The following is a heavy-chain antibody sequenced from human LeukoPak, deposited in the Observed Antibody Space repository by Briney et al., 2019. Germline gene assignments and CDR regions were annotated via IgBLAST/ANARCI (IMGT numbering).Heavy chain of an antibody. CDR2: ISGSDGTT. V-gene: IGHV3-23*01. CDR1: GFTFSNAW. CDR3: AKGRTGFSYGYGIDY. Sequence: GGSLRLSCAASGFTFSNAWMSWVRQAPGKGLEWVSAISGSDGTTYYADSVKGRFTISRDNSKNTLYLQMNSLRAEDAAIYYCAKGRTGFSYGYGIDYWGQGTLVTVSS. J-gene: IGHJ4*02. D-gene: IGHD5-18*01.